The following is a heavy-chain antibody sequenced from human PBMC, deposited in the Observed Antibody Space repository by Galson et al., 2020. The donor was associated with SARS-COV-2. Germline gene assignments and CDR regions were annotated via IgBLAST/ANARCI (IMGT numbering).Heavy chain of an antibody. CDR1: GFPLSTYS. V-gene: IGHV3-21*01. D-gene: IGHD5-18*01. CDR2: ISTSSSYT. J-gene: IGHJ6*02. CDR3: ARDEGIRGYNHGRLYDGMDV. Sequence: GESLKLSCASSGFPLSTYSMNWVRLAPGKGLEGVASISTSSSYTYYVDSVKGRFSISRDNPRNSLYLQINSLRAEDTAVYYCARDEGIRGYNHGRLYDGMDVWAQGTTVTVS.